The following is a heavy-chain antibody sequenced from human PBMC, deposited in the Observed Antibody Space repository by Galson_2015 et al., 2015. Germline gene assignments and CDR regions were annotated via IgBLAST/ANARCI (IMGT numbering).Heavy chain of an antibody. V-gene: IGHV4-39*02. CDR2: IYYSGST. CDR3: ARDRIPKGRGYSYGRPVGMLFDI. Sequence: ETLSLTCTVSGGSISSSSYYWGWIRQPPGKGLEWIGSIYYSGSTYYNPSLKSRVTISVDTSKNQFSLKLSSVTAADTAVYYCARDRIPKGRGYSYGRPVGMLFDIWGQGTVVTVSS. CDR1: GGSISSSSYY. J-gene: IGHJ3*02. D-gene: IGHD5-18*01.